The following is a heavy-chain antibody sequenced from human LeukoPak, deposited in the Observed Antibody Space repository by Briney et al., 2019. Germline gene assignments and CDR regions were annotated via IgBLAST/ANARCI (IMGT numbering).Heavy chain of an antibody. J-gene: IGHJ3*02. CDR1: GYSISSGYY. V-gene: IGHV4-38-2*02. D-gene: IGHD3-3*01. CDR2: IYHSGST. CDR3: ARDRVVGDAFDI. Sequence: SETLSLTCTVSGYSISSGYYWGWIRQPPGKGLEWIGSIYHSGSTNYNPSLKSRVTISVDTSKNQFSLKLSSVTAADTAVYYCARDRVVGDAFDIWGQGTMVTVSS.